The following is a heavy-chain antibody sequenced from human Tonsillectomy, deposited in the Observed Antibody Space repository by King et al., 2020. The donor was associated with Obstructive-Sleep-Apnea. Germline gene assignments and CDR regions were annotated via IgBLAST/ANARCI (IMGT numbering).Heavy chain of an antibody. CDR1: GYRFPSYW. D-gene: IGHD4-17*01. CDR2: IYPGDSDT. V-gene: IGHV5-51*01. Sequence: QLVQSGAEVKKPGESLKISCQGSGYRFPSYWIGWVRQMPGKGPEWMAIIYPGDSDTKYSPSFQGQVTISADKSISTAYLQWGSLKASDTAMYYCARRSGDGDYYFDYWGQGTLVIVSS. J-gene: IGHJ4*02. CDR3: ARRSGDGDYYFDY.